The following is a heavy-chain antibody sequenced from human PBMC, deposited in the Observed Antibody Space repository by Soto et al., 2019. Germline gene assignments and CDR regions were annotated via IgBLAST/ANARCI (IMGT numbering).Heavy chain of an antibody. Sequence: GASVKVSCKASGYTFTGYYMHWVRQAPGQGLEWMGWINPNSGGTNYAQKFQGWVTMTRDTSISTAYMELSRLRSDDTAVYYCARDATPVVVAAPAHYYYYMDVWGKGTTVTVSS. CDR1: GYTFTGYY. D-gene: IGHD2-15*01. CDR3: ARDATPVVVAAPAHYYYYMDV. CDR2: INPNSGGT. V-gene: IGHV1-2*04. J-gene: IGHJ6*03.